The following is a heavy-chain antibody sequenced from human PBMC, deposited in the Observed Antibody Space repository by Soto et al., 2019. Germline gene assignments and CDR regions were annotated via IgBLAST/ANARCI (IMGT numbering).Heavy chain of an antibody. D-gene: IGHD2-15*01. V-gene: IGHV3-33*06. Sequence: GGSLRLSCAASGFTFSSYGMHWVRQAPGKGLEWVAVIWYDGSNKYYADSVKGRFTISRDNSKNTLYLQMNGLRAEDTAVYYCAKDRRCSGGSCYRAFDIWGQGTMVTVSS. CDR3: AKDRRCSGGSCYRAFDI. CDR1: GFTFSSYG. CDR2: IWYDGSNK. J-gene: IGHJ3*02.